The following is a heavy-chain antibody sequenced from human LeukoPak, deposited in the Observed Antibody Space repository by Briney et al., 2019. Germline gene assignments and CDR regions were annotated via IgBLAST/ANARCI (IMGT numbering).Heavy chain of an antibody. D-gene: IGHD6-19*01. CDR3: ARDSSGWTIFDLNWFDP. Sequence: ASVKVSCKASGYTFTSYYMHWVRQAPGQGLEWMGIINPSGGSTSYAQKFQGRVTMTRDTSTSTVYMELSSLRSEDTAVYYCARDSSGWTIFDLNWFDPWGQGTLVTASS. J-gene: IGHJ5*02. CDR1: GYTFTSYY. CDR2: INPSGGST. V-gene: IGHV1-46*01.